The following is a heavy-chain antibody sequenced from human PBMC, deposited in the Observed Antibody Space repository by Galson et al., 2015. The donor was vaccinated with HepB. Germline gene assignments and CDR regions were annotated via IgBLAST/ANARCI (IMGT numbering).Heavy chain of an antibody. CDR3: ARVRKYCSSTSCYNWFDP. Sequence: SETLSLTCTVSGGSISSYYWSWIRQPPGKGLEWIGYIYYSGSTNYNPSLKSRVTISVDTSKNQFSLKLSSVTAADTAVYYCARVRKYCSSTSCYNWFDPWGQGTLVTVSS. CDR2: IYYSGST. V-gene: IGHV4-59*01. J-gene: IGHJ5*02. CDR1: GGSISSYY. D-gene: IGHD2-2*01.